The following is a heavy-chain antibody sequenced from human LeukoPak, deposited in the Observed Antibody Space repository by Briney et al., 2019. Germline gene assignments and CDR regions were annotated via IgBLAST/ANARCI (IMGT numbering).Heavy chain of an antibody. CDR2: ISYDGSNK. CDR3: ARDPGSSYYYDSSGSYFDY. D-gene: IGHD3-22*01. Sequence: GRSLRLSCAASGFTFSSYGMHWVRQAPGKGLEWVAVISYDGSNKYYADSVKGRFTISRDNSKNTLYLQMNSLRAEDTAVYYCARDPGSSYYYDSSGSYFDYWGQGTLVTVSS. V-gene: IGHV3-30*03. CDR1: GFTFSSYG. J-gene: IGHJ4*02.